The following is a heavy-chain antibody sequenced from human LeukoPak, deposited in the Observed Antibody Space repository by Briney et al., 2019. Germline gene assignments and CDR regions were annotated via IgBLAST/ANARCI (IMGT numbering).Heavy chain of an antibody. D-gene: IGHD2-15*01. Sequence: GGSLRLSCAASGFTFSNYWMHWVRQVPGEGLVWVSRINTDGSSTNYADSVKGRFTISRDNAKNTLYLQMNSLRAGDTAVYYCASSGYCSGGTCNLRYWYFDFWGRGTLVTVSS. CDR1: GFTFSNYW. V-gene: IGHV3-74*01. CDR2: INTDGSST. CDR3: ASSGYCSGGTCNLRYWYFDF. J-gene: IGHJ2*01.